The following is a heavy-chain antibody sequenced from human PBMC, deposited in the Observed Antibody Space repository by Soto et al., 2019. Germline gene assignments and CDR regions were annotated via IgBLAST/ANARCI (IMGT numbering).Heavy chain of an antibody. CDR2: IWYDGSNK. CDR3: AKGLGDYYYGSGARVYYYYTMDV. J-gene: IGHJ6*02. V-gene: IGHV3-33*06. CDR1: GFTFSSYG. Sequence: GGSLRLSCAASGFTFSSYGMHWVRQAPGKGLEWVAVIWYDGSNKYYADSVMGRFTISRHNSKNTLYLQMNSLRDEDTAVYYCAKGLGDYYYGSGARVYYYYTMDVWGQGTTVTVSS. D-gene: IGHD3-10*01.